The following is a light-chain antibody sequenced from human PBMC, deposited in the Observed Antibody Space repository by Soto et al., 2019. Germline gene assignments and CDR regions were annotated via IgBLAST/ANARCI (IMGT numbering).Light chain of an antibody. V-gene: IGKV1-13*02. J-gene: IGKJ3*01. CDR3: QQFNSYPQFT. Sequence: AIQLTQSPSSLSASVGDRVTITCRASQGISSALAWYQQKPGKAPKLLIYDASSLESGVPSRFSGSGSGTDFTHTNSSLQPEDLATYYCQQFNSYPQFTFGPGTKVDIK. CDR2: DAS. CDR1: QGISSA.